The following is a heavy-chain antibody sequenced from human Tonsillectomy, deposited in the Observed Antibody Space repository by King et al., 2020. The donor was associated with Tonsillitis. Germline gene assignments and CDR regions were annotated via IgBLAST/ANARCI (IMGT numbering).Heavy chain of an antibody. D-gene: IGHD1-26*01. Sequence: LQLQESGPGLVKPSETLSLTCTVSGGSISSSSYYWGWIRQPPGKGLEWIGRIYYSGSTYYNPSLKSRVTISVDTSKNQFSLKLSSVTAADTAVYYCARRSGSYYGLDYWGQGTLVTVSS. J-gene: IGHJ4*02. CDR3: ARRSGSYYGLDY. CDR2: IYYSGST. V-gene: IGHV4-39*01. CDR1: GGSISSSSYY.